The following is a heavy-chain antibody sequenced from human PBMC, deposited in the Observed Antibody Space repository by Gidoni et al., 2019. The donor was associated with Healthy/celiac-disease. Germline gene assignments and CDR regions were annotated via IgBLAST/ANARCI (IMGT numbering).Heavy chain of an antibody. CDR3: ATSDNTYWYFDL. V-gene: IGHV3-43D*04. CDR1: GFTFEDYA. Sequence: EMQLVESGGVVVQPGGSLRLSCAASGFTFEDYAMHWVRQAPGKGLEWVSLISWDGGSTYYADSVKGRFTISRDNSKNSLYLQMNSLRAEDTALYYCATSDNTYWYFDLWGRGTLVTVSS. J-gene: IGHJ2*01. CDR2: ISWDGGST.